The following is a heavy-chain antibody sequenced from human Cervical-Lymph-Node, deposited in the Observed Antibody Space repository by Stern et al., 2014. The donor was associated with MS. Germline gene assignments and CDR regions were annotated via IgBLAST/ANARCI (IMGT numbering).Heavy chain of an antibody. CDR3: ARVAVAGTAYYYYGMDV. CDR2: INPSGGST. CDR1: GYTFASYY. Sequence: QVQLVQSGAEVKKPGASVKVSCKTSGYTFASYYIYWVRQAPGQGLEWMGIINPSGGSTSYAQKFQDRVTMTRDTSTSTVYMELSSLRSDDTALYYCARVAVAGTAYYYYGMDVWGQGTTVTVSS. D-gene: IGHD6-19*01. V-gene: IGHV1-46*01. J-gene: IGHJ6*02.